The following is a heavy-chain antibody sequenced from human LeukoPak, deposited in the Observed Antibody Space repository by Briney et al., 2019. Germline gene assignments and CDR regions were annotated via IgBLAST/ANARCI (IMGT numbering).Heavy chain of an antibody. CDR1: GGSFSGYY. V-gene: IGHV4-34*01. D-gene: IGHD3-16*01. J-gene: IGHJ6*03. CDR2: INHSGST. Sequence: SQTLSLTCAVYGGSFSGYYWSWIRQPPGKGLEWIGEINHSGSTNYNPSLKSRVTISVDASKNQFSLKLSSVTAADTAVYYCARGTNGGGLRRPRPSKIKKYYYYMDVWGKGTTVTVSS. CDR3: ARGTNGGGLRRPRPSKIKKYYYYMDV.